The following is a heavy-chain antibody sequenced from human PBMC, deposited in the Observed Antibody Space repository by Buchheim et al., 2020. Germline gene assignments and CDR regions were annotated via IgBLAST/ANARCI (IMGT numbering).Heavy chain of an antibody. CDR2: VNGDGTDT. CDR3: TRGCQVSGFGFDV. J-gene: IGHJ6*02. Sequence: EVQLVESGGVLIQPGGSLRLSCAASGFSFRSYWMHWVRQVPGKGLVWVSRVNGDGTDTYYADSVKGRFTISRDNGKNTVYLQMDSVRVQGTGLYYCTRGCQVSGFGFDVRGQGTT. V-gene: IGHV3-74*01. CDR1: GFSFRSYW. D-gene: IGHD2-15*01.